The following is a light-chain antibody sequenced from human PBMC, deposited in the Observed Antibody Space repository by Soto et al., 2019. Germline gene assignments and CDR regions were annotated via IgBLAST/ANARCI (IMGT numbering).Light chain of an antibody. CDR3: CSYAGYSSLV. CDR1: SSDIGDYDY. CDR2: DVT. Sequence: QSALTQPASVSGSPGQSITISCTGTSSDIGDYDYVSWYQHLPGKAPKLLIFDVTHRPSGVSDRFSGSKSGNTASLTISGVRPEDEADYYCCSYAGYSSLVFGGGTKLTVL. J-gene: IGLJ2*01. V-gene: IGLV2-14*01.